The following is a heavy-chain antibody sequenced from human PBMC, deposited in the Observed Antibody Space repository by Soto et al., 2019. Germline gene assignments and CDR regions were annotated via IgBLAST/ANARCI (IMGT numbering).Heavy chain of an antibody. Sequence: GGSLRLSCAASGFTFSSYAMSWVRQAPGKGLEWVSAISGSGGSTYYADSVKGRFTISRDNSKNTLYLQMNSLRAEDTAVYYCAIDIVPSKVMYGMDVWGQGTTVTVSS. V-gene: IGHV3-23*01. J-gene: IGHJ6*02. CDR1: GFTFSSYA. CDR2: ISGSGGST. D-gene: IGHD2-8*01. CDR3: AIDIVPSKVMYGMDV.